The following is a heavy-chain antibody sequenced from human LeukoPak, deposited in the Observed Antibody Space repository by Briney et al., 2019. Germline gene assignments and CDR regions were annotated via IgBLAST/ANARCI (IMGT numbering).Heavy chain of an antibody. Sequence: ASVKVSCKASGYTFTSYGISWVRQAPGQGLEWMGWISAYNGNTNYAQKLQGRVTMTTDTSTSTAYMELRSLRSDDTAVYYCAGQTYYYDSSGQGLVSSQIDYWGQGTLVTVSS. CDR3: AGQTYYYDSSGQGLVSSQIDY. V-gene: IGHV1-18*01. CDR1: GYTFTSYG. J-gene: IGHJ4*02. CDR2: ISAYNGNT. D-gene: IGHD3-22*01.